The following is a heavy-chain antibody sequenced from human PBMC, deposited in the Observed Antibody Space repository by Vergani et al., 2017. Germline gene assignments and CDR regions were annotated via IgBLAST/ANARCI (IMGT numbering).Heavy chain of an antibody. CDR2: MNPNSGNT. D-gene: IGHD5-18*01. J-gene: IGHJ6*03. Sequence: QVQLVQSGAEVKKPGASVKVSCKASGYTFTSYDINWVRQATGQGLEWMGWMNPNSGNTGYAQKFQGRVTMTRNTSISTAYMELSSLRSEDTAVYYCARGSRNSYVPYYYYYYMDVWGKGTTVTVSS. CDR3: ARGSRNSYVPYYYYYYMDV. CDR1: GYTFTSYD. V-gene: IGHV1-8*01.